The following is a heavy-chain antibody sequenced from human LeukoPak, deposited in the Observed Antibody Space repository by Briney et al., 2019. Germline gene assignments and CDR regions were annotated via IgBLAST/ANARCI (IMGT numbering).Heavy chain of an antibody. CDR1: GYNFTNYW. CDR3: ARRHGDYRNLDY. Sequence: GESLKISCKGSGYNFTNYWIGWVRQMSGEGLEWMGIMYPGDSDTRYSPSFQGQVTISADKSISTAYLQWSSLKASDTAMYYCARRHGDYRNLDYWGQGTLVTVSS. J-gene: IGHJ4*02. V-gene: IGHV5-51*01. CDR2: MYPGDSDT. D-gene: IGHD4-17*01.